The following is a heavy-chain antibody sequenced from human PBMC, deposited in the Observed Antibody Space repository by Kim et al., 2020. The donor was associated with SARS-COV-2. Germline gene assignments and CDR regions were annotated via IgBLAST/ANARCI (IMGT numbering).Heavy chain of an antibody. J-gene: IGHJ4*02. V-gene: IGHV4-30-4*01. CDR3: ARFRQSVVPAAMYFDY. CDR1: GGSISSGDYY. Sequence: SETLSLTCTVSGGSISSGDYYWRWIRQPPGKGLEWIGYIYYSGSTYYNPSLKSRVTISVDTSKNQFSLKLSSMTAADTAVYYCARFRQSVVPAAMYFDYWGQGTLVTVSS. CDR2: IYYSGST. D-gene: IGHD2-2*01.